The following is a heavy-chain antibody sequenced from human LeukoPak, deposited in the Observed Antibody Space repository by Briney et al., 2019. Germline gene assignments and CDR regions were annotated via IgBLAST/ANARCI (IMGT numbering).Heavy chain of an antibody. CDR2: IYYSGST. CDR3: ARDRIGSSWDFDY. D-gene: IGHD6-13*01. Sequence: SETLSLTCTVSGGSISSYYWSWIRQPPGKGLEWIGYIYYSGSTNYNPSLKSRVTISVDTSKNRFSLKLSSVTAADTAVYYCARDRIGSSWDFDYWGQGTLVTVSS. J-gene: IGHJ4*02. V-gene: IGHV4-59*01. CDR1: GGSISSYY.